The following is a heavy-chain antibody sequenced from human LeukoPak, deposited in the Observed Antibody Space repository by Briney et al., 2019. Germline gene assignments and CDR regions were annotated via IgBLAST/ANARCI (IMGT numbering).Heavy chain of an antibody. CDR2: INAGNGNT. CDR3: ARGPYDFWSGYYSSQDWFDP. V-gene: IGHV1-3*01. Sequence: ASVKVSCKASGYTFTSYAMHWVRQAPGQRLEWMGWINAGNGNTKYSQKFQGRVTITRDTSASTAYMELSSLRSEDTAVYYCARGPYDFWSGYYSSQDWFDPWGQGTLVTVSS. D-gene: IGHD3-3*01. CDR1: GYTFTSYA. J-gene: IGHJ5*02.